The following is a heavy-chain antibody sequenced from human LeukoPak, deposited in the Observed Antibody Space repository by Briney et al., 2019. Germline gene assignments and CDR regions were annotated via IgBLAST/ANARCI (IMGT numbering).Heavy chain of an antibody. CDR2: ISSSGSTI. D-gene: IGHD3-22*01. J-gene: IGHJ4*02. CDR3: ARAYYYDSSGYLNY. V-gene: IGHV3-11*01. CDR1: GFTFSDYY. Sequence: PGGSLRLSCAASGFTFSDYYMSWIRQAPGKGREWVSYISSSGSTIYYADSVKGRFTISRDNAKNSLYLQMNSLRAEDTAVYYCARAYYYDSSGYLNYWGQGTLVTVSS.